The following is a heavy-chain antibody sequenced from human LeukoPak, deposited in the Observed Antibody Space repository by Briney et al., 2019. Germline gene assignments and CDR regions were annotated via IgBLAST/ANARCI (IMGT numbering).Heavy chain of an antibody. V-gene: IGHV4-59*08. CDR1: GGSISSYY. J-gene: IGHJ4*02. Sequence: SETLSLTCTVSGGSISSYYWSWIRQPPGKGLEWIGYIYYSGSTNYNPSLKSRVTISVDTSKNQFSLKLSFVTAADTAVYYCARSRGYSYGYGYYFDYWGQGTLVTVSS. CDR3: ARSRGYSYGYGYYFDY. D-gene: IGHD5-18*01. CDR2: IYYSGST.